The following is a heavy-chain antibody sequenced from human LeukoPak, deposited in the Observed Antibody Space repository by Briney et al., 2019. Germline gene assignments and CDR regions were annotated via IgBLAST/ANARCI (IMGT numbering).Heavy chain of an antibody. J-gene: IGHJ4*02. CDR3: ARGGIAAADIFDY. CDR2: IKHDGSDK. CDR1: GFTFSSYW. D-gene: IGHD6-13*01. Sequence: PGGSLRLSCAASGFTFSSYWMSWVRQAPGKGLEWVANIKHDGSDKFYVDSVKGRFTISRDNAKNSLFLQMNSLRAEDTAVYFCARGGIAAADIFDYWGQGTLVTVSS. V-gene: IGHV3-7*01.